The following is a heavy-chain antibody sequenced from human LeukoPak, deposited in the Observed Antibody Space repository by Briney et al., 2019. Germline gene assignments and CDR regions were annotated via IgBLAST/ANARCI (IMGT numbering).Heavy chain of an antibody. CDR2: ISSSSSTI. CDR3: ARRWSAIFGVALDY. D-gene: IGHD3-3*01. V-gene: IGHV3-48*01. J-gene: IGHJ4*02. CDR1: GFTFSSYA. Sequence: GGSLRLSCAASGFTFSSYAMNWVRQAPGKGLEWVSYISSSSSTIYYADSVKGRFTISRDNAKNSLYLQMNSLRAEDTAVYYCARRWSAIFGVALDYWGQGTLVTVSS.